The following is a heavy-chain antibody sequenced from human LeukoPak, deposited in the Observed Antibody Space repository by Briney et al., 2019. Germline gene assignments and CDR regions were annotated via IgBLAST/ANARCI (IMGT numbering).Heavy chain of an antibody. J-gene: IGHJ4*02. D-gene: IGHD1-26*01. Sequence: GGSLRLSCAASGFTFSKYAMSWVRQAPGKGLEWVSAINGGGRNTYYADSVKGRFTISRDNSKTTLYLQRTNLRAGDTAIYYCARDWDKEAGAIDYWGQGTLVSVSS. CDR3: ARDWDKEAGAIDY. CDR2: INGGGRNT. V-gene: IGHV3-23*01. CDR1: GFTFSKYA.